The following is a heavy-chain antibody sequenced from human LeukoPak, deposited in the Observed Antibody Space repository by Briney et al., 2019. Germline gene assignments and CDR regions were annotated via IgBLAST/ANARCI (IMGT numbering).Heavy chain of an antibody. D-gene: IGHD1-26*01. CDR2: IYYSGST. V-gene: IGHV4-59*01. J-gene: IGHJ5*02. Sequence: KPSETLSLTCTVSGGSISSYYWSWIRQPPGKGLEWIGYIYYSGSTNYNPSLKSRVTISVDTSKNQFSLKLSSVTAADTAVYYGAVWELLGFDPWGQGTLVTVSS. CDR1: GGSISSYY. CDR3: AVWELLGFDP.